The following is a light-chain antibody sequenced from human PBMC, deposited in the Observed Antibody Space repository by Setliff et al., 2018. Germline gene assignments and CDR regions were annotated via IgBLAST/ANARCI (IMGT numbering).Light chain of an antibody. CDR2: QIS. V-gene: IGKV2-24*01. J-gene: IGKJ2*01. Sequence: DIVLTQTPLSSPVTLGQPASISCRSSRSLIHSEGPTFLSWLQQRPGQPPRLLIYQISKRFSGVPDRFSGSGAETDFTLKISRVEIEDVGIYYCMQATEFPYTFGQGTKVDIK. CDR3: MQATEFPYT. CDR1: RSLIHSEGPTF.